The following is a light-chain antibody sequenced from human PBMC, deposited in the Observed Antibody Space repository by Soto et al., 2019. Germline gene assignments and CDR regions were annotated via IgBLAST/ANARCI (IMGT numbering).Light chain of an antibody. Sequence: DIQMTQSPSSLSASVGDRVTIACRASQGISNYLAWYQHKPGKVPNLLIYAASTLQSGVPSRFSGSGSGTDFTLTISSLQPEDVATYYCQKYNRVPWTFGQGTKVEIK. CDR1: QGISNY. CDR2: AAS. V-gene: IGKV1-27*01. J-gene: IGKJ1*01. CDR3: QKYNRVPWT.